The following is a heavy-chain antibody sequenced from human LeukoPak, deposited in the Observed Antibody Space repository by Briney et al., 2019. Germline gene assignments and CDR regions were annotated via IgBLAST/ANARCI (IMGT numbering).Heavy chain of an antibody. CDR1: GFTFSSYA. CDR2: ISGSGAGT. D-gene: IGHD7-27*01. Sequence: GGSLRLSCAASGFTFSSYAMTWVRQAPGKGLEWVSAISGSGAGTYYADSVKGRFTISRDNSKNTLYLQMNSLRAEDTAVYYCAKDLGRSDYWGQGTLVTVSS. CDR3: AKDLGRSDY. V-gene: IGHV3-23*01. J-gene: IGHJ4*02.